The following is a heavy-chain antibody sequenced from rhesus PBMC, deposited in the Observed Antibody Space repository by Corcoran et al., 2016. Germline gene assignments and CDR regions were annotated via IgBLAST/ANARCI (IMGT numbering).Heavy chain of an antibody. CDR1: GGSIRASYR. Sequence: QVQLQESGPGVVKPSETLSLTCAVSGGSIRASYRWSWISHPPGKGLEWIGYIYGSSTITNYNPSLKSRVTISKDTSKNQFSLKLSSVTAADTAVYYCARLPYYFDYWGQGVLVTVSS. D-gene: IGHD4-11*01. V-gene: IGHV4S10*01. CDR2: IYGSSTIT. J-gene: IGHJ4*01. CDR3: ARLPYYFDY.